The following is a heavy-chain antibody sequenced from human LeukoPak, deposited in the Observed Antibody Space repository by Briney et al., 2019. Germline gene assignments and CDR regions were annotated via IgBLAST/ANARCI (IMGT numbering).Heavy chain of an antibody. J-gene: IGHJ4*02. CDR3: ARVTGAIDY. CDR2: INTKSGYT. V-gene: IGHV1-8*01. Sequence: ASVKVSCKTSGYSFTNYDINWVRQSTGQGLEWMGWINTKSGYTGHAQKFQGRITMTRDNSISTVYMELRSLRSEDTAVYYCARVTGAIDYWGQGTLVTVSS. CDR1: GYSFTNYD.